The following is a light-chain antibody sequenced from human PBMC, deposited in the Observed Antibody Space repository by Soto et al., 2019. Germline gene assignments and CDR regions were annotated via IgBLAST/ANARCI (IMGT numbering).Light chain of an antibody. Sequence: EIGLTQSPGTLSLSPGERATLSCRASQSITNNYLAWYQQKPGQAPRLLIYGASSRVTGIPDRFSGSRSGPDFALPINRLEPEGLALCYGQLCGSSPITFGQGPRLAMK. J-gene: IGKJ5*01. CDR2: GAS. CDR3: QLCGSSPIT. V-gene: IGKV3-20*01. CDR1: QSITNNY.